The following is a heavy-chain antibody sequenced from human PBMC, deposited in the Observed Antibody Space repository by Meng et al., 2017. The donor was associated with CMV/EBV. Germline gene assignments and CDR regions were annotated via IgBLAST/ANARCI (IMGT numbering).Heavy chain of an antibody. CDR1: GFTFSSYA. CDR3: ARIGVPAVIIYHFDY. CDR2: ISYDGSNK. J-gene: IGHJ4*02. V-gene: IGHV3-30*04. D-gene: IGHD2-2*01. Sequence: SGFTFSSYAMHWVRQAPGKGLEWVAVISYDGSNKYYADSVKGRFTISRDNSKNTLYLQMNSLRAEDTAVYYCARIGVPAVIIYHFDYWGQGTLVTVSS.